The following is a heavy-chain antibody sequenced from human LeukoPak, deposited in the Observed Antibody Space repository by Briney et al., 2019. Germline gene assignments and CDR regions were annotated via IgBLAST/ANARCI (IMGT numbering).Heavy chain of an antibody. Sequence: SETLSLTCTVSGGSISSYYWSWIRQPPGKGLEWIGYIYYSGSTNYNPSLKSRVTISVDTSKNQFSLKLSSVTAADTAVYYCARQYYYDSSGYSKSDAFDIWGQGTMVTVSS. CDR1: GGSISSYY. D-gene: IGHD3-22*01. V-gene: IGHV4-59*12. CDR2: IYYSGST. CDR3: ARQYYYDSSGYSKSDAFDI. J-gene: IGHJ3*02.